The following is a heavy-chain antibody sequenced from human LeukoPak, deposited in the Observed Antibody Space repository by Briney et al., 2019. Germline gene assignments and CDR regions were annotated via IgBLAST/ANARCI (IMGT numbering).Heavy chain of an antibody. CDR3: ARMTTVVDY. V-gene: IGHV4-59*01. CDR1: GGSISSYY. CDR2: IYYSGST. Sequence: SETLSLTCTVSGGSISSYYWSSIRQPPGKGLEWIGYIYYSGSTNYNPSLKSRVTISVDTSKNQFSLKLSSVTAADTAVYYCARMTTVVDYWGQGTLVTVSS. D-gene: IGHD4-23*01. J-gene: IGHJ4*02.